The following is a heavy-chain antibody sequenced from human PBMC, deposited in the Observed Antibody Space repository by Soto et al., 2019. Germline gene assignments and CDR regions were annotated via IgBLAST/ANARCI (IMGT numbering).Heavy chain of an antibody. J-gene: IGHJ4*02. CDR2: ISAYNGNT. CDR1: DYTFTSYG. Sequence: QVQLVQSGAEVKKPGASVKVSCKASDYTFTSYGIIWVRQAPGQGLEWMGWISAYNGNTNYAQRFQGRITMTTDTSTSAAYMERRSMRSDDTAEYCSAGAFQNIYHRSSYFDYWGQGTLVTVSS. D-gene: IGHD2-2*01. V-gene: IGHV1-18*01. CDR3: AGAFQNIYHRSSYFDY.